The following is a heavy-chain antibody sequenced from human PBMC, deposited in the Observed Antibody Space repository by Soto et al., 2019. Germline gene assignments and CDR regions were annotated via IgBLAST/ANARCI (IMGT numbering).Heavy chain of an antibody. CDR2: IYYSGST. CDR3: ERGPPFIAARRGYYYYGMDV. Sequence: SETLSLTCTVSCGSISSYYWSWIRQPPGKGLEWIGYIYYSGSTNYNPSLKSRVTISVDTSKNQFSLKLSSVTAADTAVYYCERGPPFIAARRGYYYYGMDVWGQGTTVTVSS. D-gene: IGHD6-6*01. CDR1: CGSISSYY. J-gene: IGHJ6*02. V-gene: IGHV4-59*01.